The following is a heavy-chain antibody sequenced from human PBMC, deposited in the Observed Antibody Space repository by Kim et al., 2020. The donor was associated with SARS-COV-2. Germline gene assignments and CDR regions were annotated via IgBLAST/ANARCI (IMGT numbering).Heavy chain of an antibody. CDR1: GFTFDDYA. J-gene: IGHJ5*02. CDR3: AKDKSASSSSPVGWFDP. Sequence: GGSLRLSCAASGFTFDDYAMHWVRQAPGKGLEWVSGISWNSGSIGYADSVKGRFTISRDNAKNSLYLQMNSLRAEDTALYYCAKDKSASSSSPVGWFDPWGQGTLVTVSS. CDR2: ISWNSGSI. D-gene: IGHD6-13*01. V-gene: IGHV3-9*01.